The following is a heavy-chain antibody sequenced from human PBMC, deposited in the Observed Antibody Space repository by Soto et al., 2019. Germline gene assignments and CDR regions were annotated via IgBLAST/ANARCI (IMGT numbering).Heavy chain of an antibody. J-gene: IGHJ5*02. CDR1: VFTFSSYE. CDR3: ASILLAGTDLFDP. V-gene: IGHV3-48*03. D-gene: IGHD6-19*01. CDR2: ISSSGSTI. Sequence: WGSLLLSCASSVFTFSSYEMNWVRQAPGKGLESVSYISSSGSTIYYADSVKGRFTISRDNAKNSLYLQMNSLRAEDTGVYYCASILLAGTDLFDPWGEGTLVTVS.